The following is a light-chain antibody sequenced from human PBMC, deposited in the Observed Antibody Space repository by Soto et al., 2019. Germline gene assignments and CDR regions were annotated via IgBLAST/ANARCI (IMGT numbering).Light chain of an antibody. V-gene: IGKV3D-15*01. CDR2: GSS. Sequence: EIVVTRSPATLSLSPGGRATLFCRASQSVASFLAWYQQRPGQAPRLLIFGSSNRATGIPARFSGSGSGTDFTLTISSLQSEDFAVYYRQQQNNRPHTFGGGTKVEIK. J-gene: IGKJ4*02. CDR1: QSVASF. CDR3: QQQNNRPHT.